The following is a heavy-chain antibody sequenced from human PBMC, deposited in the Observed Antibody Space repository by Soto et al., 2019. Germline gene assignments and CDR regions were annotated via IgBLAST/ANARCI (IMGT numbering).Heavy chain of an antibody. CDR2: IYYSGST. V-gene: IGHV4-31*03. J-gene: IGHJ5*02. Sequence: TLSLTCTVSGRSISSGGSYWSWICQHPGKGLELIRYIYYSGSTYYNPSLKSRVTISVDTSKNQFYLKLSSVTVADPAVYYCARSIDPWGQGTLVTVSS. CDR1: GRSISSGGSY. CDR3: ARSIDP.